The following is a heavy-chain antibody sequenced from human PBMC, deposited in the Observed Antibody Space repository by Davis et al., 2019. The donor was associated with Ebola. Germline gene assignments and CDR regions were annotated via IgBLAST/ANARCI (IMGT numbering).Heavy chain of an antibody. CDR3: ARGLHMVVTGTGDH. V-gene: IGHV3-23*01. CDR1: GFTFSPYT. CDR2: IVSTGATT. Sequence: PGGSLRLSCAASGFTFSPYTMKWVCQAPGKGLEWVSSIVSTGATTFYADAVKGRFTISRDNFKTTVILQMNSLRVEDTAVYYCARGLHMVVTGTGDHWGQGTPVTVSS. J-gene: IGHJ4*02. D-gene: IGHD2-21*02.